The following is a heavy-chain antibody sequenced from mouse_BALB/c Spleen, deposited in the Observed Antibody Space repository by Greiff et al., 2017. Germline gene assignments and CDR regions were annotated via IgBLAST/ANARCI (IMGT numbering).Heavy chain of an antibody. V-gene: IGHV1-77*01. CDR3: ARAFGGFAY. J-gene: IGHJ3*01. D-gene: IGHD3-1*01. CDR1: GYTFTDYV. Sequence: VQLQQSGPELVKPGASVKMSCKASGYTFTDYVISWVKQRTGQGLEWIGEIYPGSGSTYYNEKFKGKATLTADKSSNTAYMHLSSLTSEDSAVYFCARAFGGFAYWGQGTLVTVSA. CDR2: IYPGSGST.